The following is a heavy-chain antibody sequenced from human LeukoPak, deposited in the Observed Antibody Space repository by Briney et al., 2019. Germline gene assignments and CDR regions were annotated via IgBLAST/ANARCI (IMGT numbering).Heavy chain of an antibody. CDR2: INHSGST. Sequence: SETLSLTCAVYGGSFSGYYWSWIRQPPGKGLEWIGEINHSGSTNYNPSLKSRVTISVDTSKNQFSLKLSSVTAADTAVYYCARERGIVVVPAAMPEAIYYYYYMDVWGKGTTVTVSS. J-gene: IGHJ6*03. V-gene: IGHV4-34*01. D-gene: IGHD2-2*01. CDR3: ARERGIVVVPAAMPEAIYYYYYMDV. CDR1: GGSFSGYY.